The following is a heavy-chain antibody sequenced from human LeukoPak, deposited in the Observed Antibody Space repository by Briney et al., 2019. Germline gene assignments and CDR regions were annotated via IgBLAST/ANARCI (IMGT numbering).Heavy chain of an antibody. D-gene: IGHD3-3*01. V-gene: IGHV4-59*01. J-gene: IGHJ4*02. Sequence: SETLSLTCTVSGGSISSYYWSWIRQPPGKGLEWIGYIYYSGSTNYNPLLKSRVTISVDTSKNQFSLKLSSVTAADTAVYYCSGGDLFGIDYWGQGTLVTVSS. CDR1: GGSISSYY. CDR2: IYYSGST. CDR3: SGGDLFGIDY.